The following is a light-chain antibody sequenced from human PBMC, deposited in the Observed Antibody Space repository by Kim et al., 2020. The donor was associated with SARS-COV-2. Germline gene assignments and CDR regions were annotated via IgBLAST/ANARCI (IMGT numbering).Light chain of an antibody. CDR2: YDS. V-gene: IGLV3-21*02. Sequence: PGQTARVCSGGNSIGSKSVRWYQQKPGGAPALVVCYDSDRPSGIPERCSGSTTGNTATLTISRVEAGDEADYYCQVWDSSSDNRVVFGGGTQLTVL. CDR1: SIGSKS. CDR3: QVWDSSSDNRVV. J-gene: IGLJ2*01.